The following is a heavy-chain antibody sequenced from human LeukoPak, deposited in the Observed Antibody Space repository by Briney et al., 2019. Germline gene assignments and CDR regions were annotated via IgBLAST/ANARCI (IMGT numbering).Heavy chain of an antibody. CDR2: IYIGGIT. D-gene: IGHD3-16*01. CDR3: ARGYSLRYDAFDI. V-gene: IGHV3-53*01. J-gene: IGHJ3*02. CDR1: GFIVSSNH. Sequence: GGSLRLSCAASGFIVSSNHMTWVRQAPRKGLEWVSLIYIGGITYYADSVKGRFTISRDHSKNTLYLQMNSLRAEDTAVYFCARGYSLRYDAFDIWGQGTVVTVSS.